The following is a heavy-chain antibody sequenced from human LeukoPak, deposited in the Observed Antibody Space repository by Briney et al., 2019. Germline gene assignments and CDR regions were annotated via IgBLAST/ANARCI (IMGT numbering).Heavy chain of an antibody. Sequence: GGSLRLSCAASGFTFSSYGMHWVRQAPGKGLEWVSAISGNGGSTYYADSVKGRFTISRDNSKNTLYLQMNSLRAEDTAVYYCAKYQGGELLGAFDIWGQGTMVTVSS. J-gene: IGHJ3*02. CDR1: GFTFSSYG. CDR2: ISGNGGST. D-gene: IGHD1-26*01. CDR3: AKYQGGELLGAFDI. V-gene: IGHV3-23*01.